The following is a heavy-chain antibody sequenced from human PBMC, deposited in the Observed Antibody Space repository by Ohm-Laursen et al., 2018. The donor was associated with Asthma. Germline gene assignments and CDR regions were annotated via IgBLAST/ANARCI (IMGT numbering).Heavy chain of an antibody. Sequence: SLRLSCAASGFTFSSYWMHWVRQAPGKGLVWVSHIKSDGTSTNYADPVKGRLTISRDNSKNTLYLQMNSLRAEDTAVYYCARESGYSYGLDYWGQGTLVTVSS. CDR3: ARESGYSYGLDY. V-gene: IGHV3-74*01. CDR1: GFTFSSYW. CDR2: IKSDGTST. D-gene: IGHD5-18*01. J-gene: IGHJ4*02.